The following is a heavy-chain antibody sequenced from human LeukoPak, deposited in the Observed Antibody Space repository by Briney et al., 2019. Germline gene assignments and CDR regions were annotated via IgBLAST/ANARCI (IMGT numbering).Heavy chain of an antibody. CDR1: DGSLTSYY. CDR3: ARSAPPLAPYDY. J-gene: IGHJ4*02. V-gene: IGHV4-59*01. Sequence: SETLSLTCTVSDGSLTSYYWSWIRQPPGKGLEWSGYIYYSGSTNYNPSLKSQVTLSVDTAKNQFALKLRSVTAAESAVYYCARSAPPLAPYDYRGPGDLVTVSS. D-gene: IGHD6-13*01. CDR2: IYYSGST.